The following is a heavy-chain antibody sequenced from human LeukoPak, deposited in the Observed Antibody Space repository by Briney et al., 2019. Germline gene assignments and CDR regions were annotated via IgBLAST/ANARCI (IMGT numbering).Heavy chain of an antibody. Sequence: SETLSFTCAVYGGSFSGYYWSWIRQPPGKGLEWIGEINHSGSTNYNPSLKSRVTISVDTSKNQFSLKLSSVTAADTAVYYCARVGSGLRYYYYMDVWGKGTTVTVSS. CDR2: INHSGST. V-gene: IGHV4-34*01. CDR3: ARVGSGLRYYYYMDV. CDR1: GGSFSGYY. J-gene: IGHJ6*03. D-gene: IGHD6-25*01.